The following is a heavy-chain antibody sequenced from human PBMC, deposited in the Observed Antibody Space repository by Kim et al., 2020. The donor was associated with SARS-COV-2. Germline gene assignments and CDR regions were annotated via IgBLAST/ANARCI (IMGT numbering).Heavy chain of an antibody. Sequence: SETLSLTCTVSGGSISSYCWSWIRQPAGKGLEWIGRIYTSGSTNYNPSLKSRVTMSVDTSKNQFSLKLSSVTAADTAVYYCAREGLGYCSSTSCYSAFDIWGQGTMVTVSS. V-gene: IGHV4-4*07. CDR1: GGSISSYC. J-gene: IGHJ3*02. CDR3: AREGLGYCSSTSCYSAFDI. D-gene: IGHD2-2*02. CDR2: IYTSGST.